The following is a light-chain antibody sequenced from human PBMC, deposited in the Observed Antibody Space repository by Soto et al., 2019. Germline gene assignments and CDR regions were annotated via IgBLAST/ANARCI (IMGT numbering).Light chain of an antibody. CDR1: QSVSSY. J-gene: IGKJ5*01. CDR3: QVRTNWSIA. Sequence: EFVLTPSPATLSLSPGERATLSCRASQSVSSYLAWYQQKPGQAPRLLIYDAPNRATGIPARFSGTGSGTDFTLTINNLEPEDFAVYYCQVRTNWSIAFGRGTRLEIK. V-gene: IGKV3-11*01. CDR2: DAP.